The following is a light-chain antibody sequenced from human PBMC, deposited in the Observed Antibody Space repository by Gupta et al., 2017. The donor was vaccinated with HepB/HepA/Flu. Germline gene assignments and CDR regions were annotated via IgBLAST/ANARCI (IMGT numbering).Light chain of an antibody. CDR2: GAA. CDR1: QSVSSS. V-gene: IGKV3-15*01. J-gene: IGKJ4*01. CDR3: QQHYSWSGLLT. Sequence: EIVMTQSPATLSVSPGERATLSCRASQSVSSSLSACQQKPGQHARILINGAATRATGIPARMSSGGSGTAVTPTSSSRQSEDVVVDYCQQHYSWSGLLTFGGGTKVEIK.